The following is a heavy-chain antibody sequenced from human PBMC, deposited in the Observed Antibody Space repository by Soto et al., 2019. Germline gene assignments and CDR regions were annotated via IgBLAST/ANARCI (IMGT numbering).Heavy chain of an antibody. Sequence: GESLKISCKGSGYSFTSYWISWVRQMPGKGLEWMGRIDPSDSYTNYSPSFQGHVTISADKSISTAYLQWSSLKASDTAMYSCARHALDFVVVAPGRYYGMDVWGQGTTVTVSS. D-gene: IGHD2-15*01. CDR3: ARHALDFVVVAPGRYYGMDV. CDR1: GYSFTSYW. J-gene: IGHJ6*02. CDR2: IDPSDSYT. V-gene: IGHV5-10-1*01.